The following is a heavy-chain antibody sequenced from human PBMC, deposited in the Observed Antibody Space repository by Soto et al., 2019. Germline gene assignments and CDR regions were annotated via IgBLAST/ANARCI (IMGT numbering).Heavy chain of an antibody. D-gene: IGHD2-2*01. V-gene: IGHV3-23*01. J-gene: IGHJ6*02. CDR2: IGESGTPT. Sequence: EVQLLESGGGLVQPGGPLRLSCAASGFTSSSYAMKWVRKAPGKGLEWVSLIGESGTPTYYADSVKGRFTISRDNSGNTLFLEMYSLRAEDTAVYYCARYIPGVRYYGMDVWGQGTTVTVSS. CDR3: ARYIPGVRYYGMDV. CDR1: GFTSSSYA.